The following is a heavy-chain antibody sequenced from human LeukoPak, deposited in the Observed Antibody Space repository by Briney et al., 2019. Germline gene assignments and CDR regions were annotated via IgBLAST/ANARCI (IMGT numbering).Heavy chain of an antibody. Sequence: PGGPLRLSSAASGLTSRSKRMSGGGRALGKGLEGWADIKQAVSEKYSVDSLKGRFSISRGNAQNSLSLQMNSLRVEDTAVDYWARGPAAGNILGYWGQGDLVTVSS. J-gene: IGHJ4*02. CDR2: IKQAVSEK. CDR1: GLTSRSKR. CDR3: ARGPAAGNILGY. D-gene: IGHD6-19*01. V-gene: IGHV3-7*01.